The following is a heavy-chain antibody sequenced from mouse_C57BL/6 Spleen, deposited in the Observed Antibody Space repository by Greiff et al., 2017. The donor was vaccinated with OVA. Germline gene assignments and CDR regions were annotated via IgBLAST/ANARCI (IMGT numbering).Heavy chain of an antibody. J-gene: IGHJ1*03. D-gene: IGHD1-1*01. CDR1: GYTFTSYW. CDR2: INPSNGGT. CDR3: ARSYYCSRYIDV. Sequence: VQLQQPGTELVKPGASVKLSCKASGYTFTSYWMHWVKQRPGKGLEWIGNINPSNGGTNYNEKFKSKATLTVDKSSSTAYMQLSSLTSDDSAVYYCARSYYCSRYIDVWGTGTTVTVSS. V-gene: IGHV1-53*01.